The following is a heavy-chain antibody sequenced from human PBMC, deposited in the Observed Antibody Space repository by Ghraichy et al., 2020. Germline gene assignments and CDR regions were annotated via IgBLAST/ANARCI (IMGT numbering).Heavy chain of an antibody. CDR3: ARSWGSSWYWGY. Sequence: SETLSLTCTVSGGSISSSSYYWGWARQPPGKGLEWIGSIYYNGITYYNPSLKSRATISVETPKSQFSLTLGSVAAADTAVYFCARSWGSSWYWGYWGQGIRVTVSS. CDR2: IYYNGIT. D-gene: IGHD3-22*01. V-gene: IGHV4-39*01. J-gene: IGHJ4*02. CDR1: GGSISSSSYY.